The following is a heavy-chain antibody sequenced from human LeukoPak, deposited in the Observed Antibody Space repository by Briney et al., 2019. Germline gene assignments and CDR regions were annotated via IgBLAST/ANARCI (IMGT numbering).Heavy chain of an antibody. CDR1: GYTFTDYY. V-gene: IGHV1-2*02. CDR3: ARDAAYSPVTRGSWSDP. D-gene: IGHD5-18*01. CDR2: INPNSGST. Sequence: ASVKVSCKASGYTFTDYYLHWVRQAPGQGLEWMGWINPNSGSTYFAQKFQGRVTMTRDTSISTAYMELSSLRSDDMAVYYCARDAAYSPVTRGSWSDPWGQGTLVTVSS. J-gene: IGHJ5*02.